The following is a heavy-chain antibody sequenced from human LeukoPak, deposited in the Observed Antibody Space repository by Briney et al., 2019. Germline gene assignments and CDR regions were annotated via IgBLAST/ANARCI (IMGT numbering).Heavy chain of an antibody. Sequence: ASVKVSCKASGYTFTSYDINWVRQATGQGLEWMGWMNPNSGNTGYAQKFQGRVTMTRNTSISTAYMELSSLRSEDTAVYYCARVPSKCSGGSCYGRRQAVKNWFDPWGQGTLVTVTS. CDR3: ARVPSKCSGGSCYGRRQAVKNWFDP. V-gene: IGHV1-8*01. CDR1: GYTFTSYD. J-gene: IGHJ5*02. CDR2: MNPNSGNT. D-gene: IGHD2-15*01.